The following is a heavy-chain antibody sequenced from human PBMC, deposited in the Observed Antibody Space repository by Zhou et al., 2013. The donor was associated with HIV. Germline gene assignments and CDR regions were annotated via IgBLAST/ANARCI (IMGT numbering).Heavy chain of an antibody. J-gene: IGHJ3*02. CDR2: INAGNGNT. D-gene: IGHD3-10*01. V-gene: IGHV1-18*01. Sequence: QVQLVQSGAEVKKPGSSVKVSCRASGYIFTTYGISWVRQAPGQRLEWMGWINAGNGNTKYSQKFQGRVTMTTDTSTSTAYMELRSLRSDDTAVYYCAREAGRGSDPDAFDIWGQGTMVTVSS. CDR1: GYIFTTYG. CDR3: AREAGRGSDPDAFDI.